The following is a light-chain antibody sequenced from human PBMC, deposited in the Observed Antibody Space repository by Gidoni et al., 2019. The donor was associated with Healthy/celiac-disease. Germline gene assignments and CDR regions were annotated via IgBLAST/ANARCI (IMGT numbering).Light chain of an antibody. CDR1: QSVSSSY. V-gene: IGKV3-20*01. CDR2: GAS. CDR3: QQYGSSPPYT. Sequence: EIVFTQSPGTLSLSPGERATRSCRARQSVSSSYLAWYQQNPGQAPRLLIYGASSRATGIPDRFSGSGSGTDFTLTISRLEPEDFAVYYCQQYGSSPPYTFGQGTKLEIK. J-gene: IGKJ2*01.